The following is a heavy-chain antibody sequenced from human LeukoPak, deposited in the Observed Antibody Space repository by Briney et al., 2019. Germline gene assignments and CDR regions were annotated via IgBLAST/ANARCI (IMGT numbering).Heavy chain of an antibody. Sequence: ASVKVSCKVSGDTLTEVSMHWVRQAPGKGLEWMGGFDPGDGETIYAQKFQGRVTMTEDTSTDTAYMELSSMRSEDTAVYYCAITTDFSFRSGTPPLNYYYYGMDVWGQGTTVTVSS. CDR2: FDPGDGET. V-gene: IGHV1-24*01. D-gene: IGHD3-3*01. CDR3: AITTDFSFRSGTPPLNYYYYGMDV. CDR1: GDTLTEVS. J-gene: IGHJ6*02.